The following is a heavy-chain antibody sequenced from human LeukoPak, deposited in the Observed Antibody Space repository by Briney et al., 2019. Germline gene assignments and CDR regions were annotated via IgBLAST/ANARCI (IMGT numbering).Heavy chain of an antibody. CDR2: INHSGST. CDR1: GVSFSGYY. CDR3: ARGLIGYCSGGSCLRGYYYYGMDV. Sequence: SETLSLTCAVSGVSFSGYYRSWIRQPPGKGLEWISDINHSGSTNYTPSLKSRFTISGDTSKNKLSLQLSSVTAADTAVYYCARGLIGYCSGGSCLRGYYYYGMDVWGQGTTVTVSS. V-gene: IGHV4-34*01. J-gene: IGHJ6*02. D-gene: IGHD2-15*01.